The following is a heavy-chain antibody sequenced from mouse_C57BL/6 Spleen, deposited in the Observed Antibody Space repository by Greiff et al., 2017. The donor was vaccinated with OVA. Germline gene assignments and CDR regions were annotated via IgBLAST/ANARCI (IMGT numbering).Heavy chain of an antibody. D-gene: IGHD1-1*01. CDR1: GFSLTSYG. V-gene: IGHV2-6-1*01. J-gene: IGHJ1*03. CDR2: IWSDGST. CDR3: ARHYYGSSYWYFDV. Sequence: QVQLQQSGPGLVAPSQSLSITCTVSGFSLTSYGVHWVRQPPGKGLEWLVVIWSDGSTTYNSALKSRLSISKDNSNSQVFLKMNSLQTDDSAMYYCARHYYGSSYWYFDVWGTGTTVTVSS.